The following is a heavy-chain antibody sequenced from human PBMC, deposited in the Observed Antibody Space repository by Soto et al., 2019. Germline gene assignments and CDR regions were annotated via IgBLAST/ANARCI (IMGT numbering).Heavy chain of an antibody. J-gene: IGHJ6*02. D-gene: IGHD3-10*01. V-gene: IGHV4-4*02. Sequence: QVQLQESGPGLVKPSGTLSLTCAVSGGSISSSNWWIWVRQPPGQGREGIGEIYHSGSTNYNPSLMSRLTISVDRSKNQLSLKLRSVTAADTAVYYCTRDMIYGSERSHYYYAMDVWGRGTTVTVSS. CDR1: GGSISSSNW. CDR3: TRDMIYGSERSHYYYAMDV. CDR2: IYHSGST.